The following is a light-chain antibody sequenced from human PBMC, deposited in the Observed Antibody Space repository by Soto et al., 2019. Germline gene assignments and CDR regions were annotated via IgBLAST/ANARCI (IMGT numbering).Light chain of an antibody. V-gene: IGKV3-15*01. CDR1: QSVSSN. CDR2: GAS. CDR3: QQYNNWPPVT. J-gene: IGKJ1*01. Sequence: EIVMTQSPATLSVSPGERATLSCRASQSVSSNLAWYQQKPGQAPRLLIYGASTRATGIPARFSGSGSGTAFTLTIRSLQSEDFAVYYCQQYNNWPPVTFGQGTKVEIK.